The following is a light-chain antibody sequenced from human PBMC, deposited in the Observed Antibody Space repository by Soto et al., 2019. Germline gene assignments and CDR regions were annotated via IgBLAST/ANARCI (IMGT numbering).Light chain of an antibody. Sequence: EIVLTQSPATLSLSPVERATLSCRASQSVSSDFAWYQQKPGQAPRLLIYDASNRATGIPARFSGSGSGTDFTLTISSLEPEDFAVYYCQHRHNFGPGTKVAIK. CDR1: QSVSSD. J-gene: IGKJ3*01. CDR3: QHRHN. CDR2: DAS. V-gene: IGKV3-11*01.